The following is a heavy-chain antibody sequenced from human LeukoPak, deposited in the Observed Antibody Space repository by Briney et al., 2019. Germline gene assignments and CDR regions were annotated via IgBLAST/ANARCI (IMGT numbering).Heavy chain of an antibody. V-gene: IGHV3-7*01. CDR1: GFIFTHHW. D-gene: IGHD3-16*01. J-gene: IGHJ4*02. Sequence: PGGSLRLSCVGSGFIFTHHWMSWVRQAPGKGLDWVANIKEDESAKLYADSVRGRFTISRDNAKNSVHLQMNNLRVEDTAVYYCARAVDVADYWGRGTLVTVSS. CDR3: ARAVDVADY. CDR2: IKEDESAK.